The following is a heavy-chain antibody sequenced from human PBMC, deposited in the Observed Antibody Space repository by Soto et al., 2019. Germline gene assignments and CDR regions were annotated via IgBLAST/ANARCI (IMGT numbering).Heavy chain of an antibody. CDR1: GVTVSSYW. Sequence: PGGSLRLSCAASGVTVSSYWMHWVRQAPGKGLVWVSRINSDGSSTSYADSVKGRFTISRDNAKNTLYPQMNSLRAEDTAVYYCARGPTYDSSGYPDFDYWGQGTLVTVSS. J-gene: IGHJ4*02. CDR3: ARGPTYDSSGYPDFDY. CDR2: INSDGSST. V-gene: IGHV3-74*01. D-gene: IGHD3-22*01.